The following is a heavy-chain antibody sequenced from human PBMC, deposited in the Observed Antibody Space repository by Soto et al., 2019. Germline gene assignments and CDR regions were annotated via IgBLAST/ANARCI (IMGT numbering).Heavy chain of an antibody. V-gene: IGHV4-4*07. CDR2: IYTSGST. D-gene: IGHD3-22*01. J-gene: IGHJ4*02. CDR1: GGSISSYY. CDR3: ARVATPNYYDSSGSYFDY. Sequence: QVQLQESGPGLVKPSETLSLTCTVSGGSISSYYWSWIRQPAGKGLEWIGRIYTSGSTNYNPSLKSRVPMSVDTSKNQFSLKLSSVTAADTAVYYCARVATPNYYDSSGSYFDYWGQGTLVTVSS.